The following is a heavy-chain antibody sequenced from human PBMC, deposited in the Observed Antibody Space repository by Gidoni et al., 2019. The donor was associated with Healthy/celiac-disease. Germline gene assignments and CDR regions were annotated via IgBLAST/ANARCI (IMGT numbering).Heavy chain of an antibody. CDR2: INPNSGGT. V-gene: IGHV1-2*02. J-gene: IGHJ4*02. D-gene: IGHD6-19*01. CDR3: ARGEGIAVAGTDY. CDR1: GSTFTGYY. Sequence: QVQLVQSGAEVKKPGASVKAPCKASGSTFTGYYMHWVRQAPGQGLEWMGWINPNSGGTNYAQKFQGRVTMTRDTSISTAYMELSRLRSDDTAVYYCARGEGIAVAGTDYWGQGTLVTVSS.